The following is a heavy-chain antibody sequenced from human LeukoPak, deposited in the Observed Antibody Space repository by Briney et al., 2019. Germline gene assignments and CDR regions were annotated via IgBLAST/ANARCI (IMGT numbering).Heavy chain of an antibody. J-gene: IGHJ5*02. D-gene: IGHD4-17*01. V-gene: IGHV3-30*04. CDR2: ISYDGSNK. CDR1: GFTFSSYA. Sequence: PGRSLRLSCAASGFTFSSYAMHWVRQAPGKGLEWVAVISYDGSNKYYADSVKGRFTISRDNSKNTLYLQMNSLRAEDTAVYYCARVLMATVTTIWFDPWGQGTLVTDSS. CDR3: ARVLMATVTTIWFDP.